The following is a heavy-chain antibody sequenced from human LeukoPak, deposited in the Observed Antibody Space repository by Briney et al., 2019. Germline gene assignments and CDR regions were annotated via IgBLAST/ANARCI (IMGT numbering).Heavy chain of an antibody. D-gene: IGHD1-26*01. V-gene: IGHV1-2*02. CDR2: INPNSGGT. CDR1: GYTFTGYY. J-gene: IGHJ4*02. Sequence: GASVKVSCKASGYTFTGYYMHWVRQAPGQGLEWMGWINPNSGGTNYAQKFQGRVTMTRDTSISTAYMELSSLRSEDTAVYYCAKGFNRYSGSYPIDYWGQGTLVTVSS. CDR3: AKGFNRYSGSYPIDY.